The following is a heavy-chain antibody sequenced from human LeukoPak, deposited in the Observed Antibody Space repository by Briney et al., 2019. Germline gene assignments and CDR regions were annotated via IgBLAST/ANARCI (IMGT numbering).Heavy chain of an antibody. V-gene: IGHV4-59*01. CDR3: ASRYGGNYIFDY. CDR1: GGSISSYY. D-gene: IGHD2-21*02. Sequence: SETLSLTCTVSGGSISSYYWSWIRQPPGKGLEWIGYIYYSGSTNYNPSLKSRVTISVDTSKNQFSLKLSSVTAADTAVYYCASRYGGNYIFDYWGQGTLVTVSS. J-gene: IGHJ4*02. CDR2: IYYSGST.